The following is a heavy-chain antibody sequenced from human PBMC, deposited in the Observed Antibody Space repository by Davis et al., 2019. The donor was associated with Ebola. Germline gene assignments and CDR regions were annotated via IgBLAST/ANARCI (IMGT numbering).Heavy chain of an antibody. CDR3: ASSPSGVYIGGMDV. J-gene: IGHJ6*02. D-gene: IGHD3-3*01. Sequence: GESLKISCTASGFTVSSNYMSWVRQAPGKGLEWVSVIYSGGYTYYADSVKGRFTISRDNSRNTLYLQMNSLRAEDTAVYYCASSPSGVYIGGMDVWGHGTTVTVSS. CDR1: GFTVSSNY. V-gene: IGHV3-53*01. CDR2: IYSGGYT.